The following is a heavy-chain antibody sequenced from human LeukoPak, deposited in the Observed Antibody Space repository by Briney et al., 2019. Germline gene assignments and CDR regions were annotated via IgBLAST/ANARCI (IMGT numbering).Heavy chain of an antibody. CDR2: INPNSGGT. V-gene: IGHV1-2*02. CDR3: ARVGRSIPIFDY. J-gene: IGHJ4*02. CDR1: GYTFTGYY. D-gene: IGHD2-2*02. Sequence: ASVKVSCKASGYTFTGYYMHWVRQAPGQGLEWMGWINPNSGGTNYAQKFQGRVTMTRDTSISTAYMELRSLRSDDTAVYYCARVGRSIPIFDYWGQGTLVTVSS.